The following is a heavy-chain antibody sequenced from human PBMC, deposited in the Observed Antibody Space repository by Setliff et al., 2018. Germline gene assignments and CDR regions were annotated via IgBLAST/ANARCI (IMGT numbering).Heavy chain of an antibody. D-gene: IGHD2-8*02. J-gene: IGHJ4*02. V-gene: IGHV4-39*07. Sequence: SETLSLTCAVSGGSISSGGYYWGWIRQPPGKGLEWTGNMYHSGSVYYNPSLKSRVTISVDTSKNQFSLKLSSVTAADTALYYCTVYNTGSSKDHYWGQGTPVTVSS. CDR2: MYHSGSV. CDR1: GGSISSGGYY. CDR3: TVYNTGSSKDHY.